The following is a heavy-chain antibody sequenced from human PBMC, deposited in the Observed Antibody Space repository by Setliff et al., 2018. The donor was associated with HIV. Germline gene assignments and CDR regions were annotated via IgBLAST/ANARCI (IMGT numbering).Heavy chain of an antibody. CDR2: IYTSGST. V-gene: IGHV4-4*07. Sequence: SETLSLTCTVSGGSISSYYWSWIRQPAGKGLEWIGRIYTSGSTNYNPSLKSRVTISIDTSNNQFSLTLSSVTAADTAVYYCARGVLITKRVTQTGGYYYYTDVWGKGTTVTVSS. CDR3: ARGVLITKRVTQTGGYYYYTDV. D-gene: IGHD2-21*02. J-gene: IGHJ6*03. CDR1: GGSISSYY.